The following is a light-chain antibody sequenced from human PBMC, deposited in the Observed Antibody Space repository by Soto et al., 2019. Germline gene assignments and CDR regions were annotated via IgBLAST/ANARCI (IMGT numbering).Light chain of an antibody. CDR3: QQYDDWPWT. Sequence: EIVLTQSPGTLSLSPGERATLSCRASQSVGINVAWYQQKPGQSPRLLISGASTRAADFPARFSGSGSGTEFILTISRLQSEDFAFYYCQQYDDWPWTFGQGTKVDIK. V-gene: IGKV3-15*01. CDR1: QSVGIN. J-gene: IGKJ1*01. CDR2: GAS.